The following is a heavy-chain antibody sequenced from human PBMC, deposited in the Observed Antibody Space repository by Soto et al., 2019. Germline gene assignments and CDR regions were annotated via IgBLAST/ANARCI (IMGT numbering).Heavy chain of an antibody. CDR2: IYYSGST. D-gene: IGHD2-2*01. V-gene: IGHV4-39*02. Sequence: QLQLQESGPGLVKPSETLSLTCTVSGGSISSSSYYWGWIRQPPGKGLEWIGSIYYSGSTYYNPSLKRRVTISVDTSKNQFSLKLSSVTAADTAVYYCAREEVDCSSTSCYRRGGYYYYGMDVWGQGTTVTVSS. CDR3: AREEVDCSSTSCYRRGGYYYYGMDV. J-gene: IGHJ6*02. CDR1: GGSISSSSYY.